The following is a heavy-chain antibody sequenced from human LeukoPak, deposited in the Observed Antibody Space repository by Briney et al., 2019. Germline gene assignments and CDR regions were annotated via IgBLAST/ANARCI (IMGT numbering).Heavy chain of an antibody. CDR1: GLTFSADG. J-gene: IGHJ4*02. CDR2: ISYDGINK. D-gene: IGHD1-14*01. Sequence: HPGGSLRLSCAVSGLTFSADGMHWGRQAPGKGLEWVAIISYDGINKYSPDSVKGRFTISRDNSKNTLYLQMNSLRAEDTAVYYCAKDTRDDHHSDYWGQGTLVTVSS. CDR3: AKDTRDDHHSDY. V-gene: IGHV3-30*18.